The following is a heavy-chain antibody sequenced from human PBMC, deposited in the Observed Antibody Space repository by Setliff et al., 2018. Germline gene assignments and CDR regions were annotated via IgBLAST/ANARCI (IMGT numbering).Heavy chain of an antibody. D-gene: IGHD1-7*01. V-gene: IGHV4-39*01. CDR3: ARTGTYRYFDS. CDR1: GASINSGSNY. CDR2: IHYRGTT. Sequence: SETLSLTCTVSGASINSGSNYWGWIRQPPGKGLEWIGRIHYRGTTYSNASLASRLTLSVDTSKNQFSLKLASVTASDTAVYCCARTGTYRYFDSWGQGIRVTVSS. J-gene: IGHJ4*02.